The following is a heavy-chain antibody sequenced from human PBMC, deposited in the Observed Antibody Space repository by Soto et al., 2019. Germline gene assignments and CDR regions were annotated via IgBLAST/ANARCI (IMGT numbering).Heavy chain of an antibody. CDR1: GFTFSSYG. CDR3: AKDESTMIVVVIQDAFDI. Sequence: GRSLRLSCAASGFTFSSYGMHWVRQAPGKGLEWVAVISYDGSNKYYADSVKGRFTISRDNSKNTLYLQMNSLIAEETAVYYCAKDESTMIVVVIQDAFDIWGQGTMVTVSS. CDR2: ISYDGSNK. D-gene: IGHD3-22*01. J-gene: IGHJ3*02. V-gene: IGHV3-30*18.